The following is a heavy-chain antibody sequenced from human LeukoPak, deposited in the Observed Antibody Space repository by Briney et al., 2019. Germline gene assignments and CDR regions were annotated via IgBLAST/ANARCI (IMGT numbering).Heavy chain of an antibody. D-gene: IGHD3-10*01. J-gene: IGHJ4*02. CDR3: ARGGYYYGSGSYYRVY. V-gene: IGHV3-66*01. Sequence: GGSLRLSCAASGFTVSSNYMSWVRQAPGKGLEWVSVIYSGGSTYYADSVKGRFAISRDNSKNTLYLQMNSLRAEDTAVYYCARGGYYYGSGSYYRVYWGQGTLVTVSS. CDR2: IYSGGST. CDR1: GFTVSSNY.